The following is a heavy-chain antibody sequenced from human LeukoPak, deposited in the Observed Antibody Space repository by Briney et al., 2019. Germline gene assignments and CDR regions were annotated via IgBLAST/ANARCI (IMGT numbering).Heavy chain of an antibody. Sequence: SETLSLTCAVYGGSFGGYYWSWIRQPPGKGLEWIGEINHSGSTNYNPSLKSRVSISVDTSKNQFSLKLSSVTAADTAVYYCAATRGVDYWGQGTLVTVSS. CDR1: GGSFGGYY. D-gene: IGHD3-16*01. CDR2: INHSGST. V-gene: IGHV4-34*01. CDR3: AATRGVDY. J-gene: IGHJ4*02.